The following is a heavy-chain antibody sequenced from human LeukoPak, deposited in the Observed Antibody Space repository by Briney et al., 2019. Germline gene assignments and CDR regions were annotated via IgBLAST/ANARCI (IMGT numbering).Heavy chain of an antibody. CDR1: GYTFTGYY. J-gene: IGHJ6*02. Sequence: ASVKVSCKASGYTFTGYYMHWVRQAPGQGLEWMGWINPNSGGTNYAQKFQGWVTMTRDTSISTAYMELSRLRSDDTAVYYCARGGLVGSFYGTDVWGQGTTVTVSS. D-gene: IGHD6-19*01. CDR2: INPNSGGT. V-gene: IGHV1-2*04. CDR3: ARGGLVGSFYGTDV.